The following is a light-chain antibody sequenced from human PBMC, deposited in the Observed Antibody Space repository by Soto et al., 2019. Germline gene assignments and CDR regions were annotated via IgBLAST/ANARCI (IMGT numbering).Light chain of an antibody. CDR2: EVN. Sequence: QSVLTQPASVSGSPGQSITLSCTGTSSDVGAYNHVSWYQQHPGKVPKVMLYEVNNRPSGVSIRFSASKSGNTASLTISGLPAEDESTYYCRSFTSGGTGVFGGGTKLTV. V-gene: IGLV2-14*03. CDR3: RSFTSGGTGV. J-gene: IGLJ3*02. CDR1: SSDVGAYNH.